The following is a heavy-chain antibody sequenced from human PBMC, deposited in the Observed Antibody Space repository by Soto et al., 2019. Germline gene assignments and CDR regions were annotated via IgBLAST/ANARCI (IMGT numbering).Heavy chain of an antibody. CDR3: ARENYGNYLNWFDP. D-gene: IGHD4-17*01. Sequence: EVQLVESGGGLVQPGGSLRLSCAASGFTFSSYSMNWVRQAPVKGLEWVSYISSSSSTIYYADSVQGRFTISRDKAKNSLYLQMNSLRDEATAVYYFARENYGNYLNWFDPWGQGTLVTVSS. J-gene: IGHJ5*02. CDR1: GFTFSSYS. CDR2: ISSSSSTI. V-gene: IGHV3-48*02.